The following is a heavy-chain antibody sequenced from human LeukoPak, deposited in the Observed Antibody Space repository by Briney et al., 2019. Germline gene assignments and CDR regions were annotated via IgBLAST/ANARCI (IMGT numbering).Heavy chain of an antibody. Sequence: SETLSLTCTVSGGSISSYYWSWIRQPPGKGLEWIGYIYYSGSTNYNPSLKSRVTISVDTSKNQFSLKLSSVTAADTAVYYCARDRPPQYSSSSQMGWLDVWGKGTTVTVSS. V-gene: IGHV4-59*01. CDR1: GGSISSYY. CDR3: ARDRPPQYSSSSQMGWLDV. D-gene: IGHD6-6*01. J-gene: IGHJ6*04. CDR2: IYYSGST.